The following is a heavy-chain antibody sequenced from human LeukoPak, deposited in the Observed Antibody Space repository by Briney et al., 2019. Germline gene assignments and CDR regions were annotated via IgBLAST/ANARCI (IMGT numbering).Heavy chain of an antibody. Sequence: PGGSLRLSCAASGFTFSDYYMSWIRQAPGKGLEWVSYITSSDSSVFYADSVQGRFTISRDNAKSSLYLQMNSLRAEDTAVYYCARRLPIAGGSSHAFNVWGQGTTVTVSS. CDR3: ARRLPIAGGSSHAFNV. V-gene: IGHV3-11*04. D-gene: IGHD6-13*01. CDR1: GFTFSDYY. CDR2: ITSSDSSV. J-gene: IGHJ3*01.